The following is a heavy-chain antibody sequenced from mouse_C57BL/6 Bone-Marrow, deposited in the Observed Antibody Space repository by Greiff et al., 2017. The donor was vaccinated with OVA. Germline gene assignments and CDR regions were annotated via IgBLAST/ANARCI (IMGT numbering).Heavy chain of an antibody. CDR2: IRLKSDNYAT. V-gene: IGHV6-3*01. CDR3: TYYYGSSPYWYFDV. Sequence: EVQLVESGGGLVQPGGSMKLSCVASGFTFSNYWMNWVRQSPEKGLEWVAQIRLKSDNYATHYAESVKGRFTISRDDSKSSVYLQMNNLRAEDTGIYYCTYYYGSSPYWYFDVWGTGTTVTVSS. D-gene: IGHD1-1*01. CDR1: GFTFSNYW. J-gene: IGHJ1*03.